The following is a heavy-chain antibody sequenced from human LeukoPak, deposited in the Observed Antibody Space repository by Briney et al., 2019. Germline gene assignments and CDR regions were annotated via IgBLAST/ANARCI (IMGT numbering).Heavy chain of an antibody. CDR2: INPNSGGT. J-gene: IGHJ4*02. V-gene: IGHV1-2*02. CDR3: ACRHMVVVPAADPFDY. D-gene: IGHD2-2*01. Sequence: ASVKVSCKASGYTFTSYYMHWVRQAPGQGLVWMGWINPNSGGTNYAQKFQGRVTMTRDTSISTAYMELSRLRSDDTAVYYCACRHMVVVPAADPFDYWGQGTLVTVSS. CDR1: GYTFTSYY.